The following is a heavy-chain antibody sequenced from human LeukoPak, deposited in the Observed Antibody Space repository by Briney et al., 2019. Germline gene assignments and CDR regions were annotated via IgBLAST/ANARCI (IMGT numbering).Heavy chain of an antibody. CDR2: ISGSGGST. CDR3: AKAPLDAFDI. V-gene: IGHV3-23*01. CDR1: GFTFSSYA. Sequence: GGSLRLSCAASGFTFSSYAMSGVRQAPGKGREWVSAISGSGGSTYYADSVKGRFTISRDNSKNTLYLQMNSLRAEDTAVYYCAKAPLDAFDIWGQGTMVTVSS. J-gene: IGHJ3*02.